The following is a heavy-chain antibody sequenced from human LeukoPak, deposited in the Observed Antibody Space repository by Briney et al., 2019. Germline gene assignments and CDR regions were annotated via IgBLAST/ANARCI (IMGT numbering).Heavy chain of an antibody. CDR1: GGSFSHYY. J-gene: IGHJ4*02. Sequence: GGSLRLSCITSGGSFSHYYMRWIRQAPGKGLEWISYISGSGFTVDYADSVKGRFTISRDNAKNSLFLQMDSLRLDDTAVYYCASGPGWNDYWGQGTLVTVSP. CDR2: ISGSGFTV. CDR3: ASGPGWNDY. D-gene: IGHD3-10*01. V-gene: IGHV3-11*04.